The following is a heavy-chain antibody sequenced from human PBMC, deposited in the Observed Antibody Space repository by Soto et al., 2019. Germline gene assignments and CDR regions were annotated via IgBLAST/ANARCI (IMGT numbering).Heavy chain of an antibody. Sequence: SETLSLTCTVSGGSISSYYWSWIRQPPGKGLEWIGYIYYSGSTNYNPSLKSRVTISVDTSKNQFSLKLSSVTAADTAVYYCARESSGWSRAFDYWGQGTLVTVSS. CDR3: ARESSGWSRAFDY. CDR2: IYYSGST. D-gene: IGHD6-19*01. J-gene: IGHJ4*02. V-gene: IGHV4-59*01. CDR1: GGSISSYY.